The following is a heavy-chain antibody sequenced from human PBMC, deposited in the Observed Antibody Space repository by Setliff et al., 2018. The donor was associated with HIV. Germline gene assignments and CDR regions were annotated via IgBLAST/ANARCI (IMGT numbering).Heavy chain of an antibody. D-gene: IGHD3-10*01. V-gene: IGHV4-61*02. Sequence: KPSETLSLTCTVSGDSINSGTYYWSWIRQPAGKGLEWIGRLHLSGDTNYNPSLKSRVTMSIDTSKNQFSLKLSSVTAADTAVYYCARDNSYYYGSGSHYWYGMDVWGQGTTVTVSS. CDR2: LHLSGDT. J-gene: IGHJ6*01. CDR1: GDSINSGTYY. CDR3: ARDNSYYYGSGSHYWYGMDV.